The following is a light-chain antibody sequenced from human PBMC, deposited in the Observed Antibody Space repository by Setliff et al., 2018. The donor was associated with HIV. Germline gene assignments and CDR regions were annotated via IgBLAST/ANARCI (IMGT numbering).Light chain of an antibody. CDR2: DVS. V-gene: IGLV2-14*01. J-gene: IGLJ1*01. Sequence: QSVLTQPASVSGSPGQSITISCTGTSSDVGGYRYVSWYQQHPGKAPKLMIYDVSKRPSGVSNRFSGSKSGNTASLTISGLQAEDEADYYCSSYTSSSTRVFGTGTKVTVL. CDR1: SSDVGGYRY. CDR3: SSYTSSSTRV.